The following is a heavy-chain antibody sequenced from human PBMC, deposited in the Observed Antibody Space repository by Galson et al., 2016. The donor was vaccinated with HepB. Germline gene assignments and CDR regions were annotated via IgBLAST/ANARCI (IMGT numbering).Heavy chain of an antibody. J-gene: IGHJ5*02. CDR1: GFTFSSYS. V-gene: IGHV3-48*02. D-gene: IGHD1-26*01. Sequence: SLRLSCAASGFTFSSYSMNWVRQAPGKGLEWVSYISGASSAIFYADSVKGRFTISRDNAKNSLYLQMNSLRDEDSAVYFCARGAVGATILGNWFDPWGQGTLVTVSS. CDR2: ISGASSAI. CDR3: ARGAVGATILGNWFDP.